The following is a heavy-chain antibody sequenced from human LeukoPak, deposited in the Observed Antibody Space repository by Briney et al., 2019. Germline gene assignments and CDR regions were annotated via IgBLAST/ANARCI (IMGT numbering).Heavy chain of an antibody. D-gene: IGHD6-19*01. CDR2: IIPIFGTA. Sequence: SVKVSCKASGGTFSSYAISWVRQAPGQGLEWMGGIIPIFGTANYAQKFQGRVTITADESTSTAYMELSSLRSEDTAVYYCARDQGYSSGWYLYYYYGMDVWGQGTTVTVSS. CDR3: ARDQGYSSGWYLYYYYGMDV. CDR1: GGTFSSYA. V-gene: IGHV1-69*01. J-gene: IGHJ6*02.